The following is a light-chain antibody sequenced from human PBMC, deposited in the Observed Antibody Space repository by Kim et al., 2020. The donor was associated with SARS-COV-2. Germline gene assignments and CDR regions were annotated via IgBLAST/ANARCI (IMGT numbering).Light chain of an antibody. V-gene: IGKV3-15*01. CDR1: QSVRSN. J-gene: IGKJ2*01. Sequence: EIVMTQSPATLSVSPGKRATLSCRASQSVRSNFAWYQQKPGQAPRLLIYDASSRATDIPARFSGSGSGTEFILTISSLQSEDVAVYYCQQYRNWPYTFGQGTKLEI. CDR2: DAS. CDR3: QQYRNWPYT.